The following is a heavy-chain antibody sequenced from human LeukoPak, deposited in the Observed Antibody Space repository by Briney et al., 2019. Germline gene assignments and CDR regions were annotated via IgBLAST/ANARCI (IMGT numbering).Heavy chain of an antibody. CDR1: GFIFRDHH. Sequence: GGSLSLSCAASGFIFRDHHMDWVREAPGKGLEGIGRSRNRARGSTTEYAASVRGRFTISRDDSKNSLSLHMNSLNTEDTAVYYCARDLSGGDYTAFDVWGQGTMVTVSS. D-gene: IGHD2-21*02. CDR3: ARDLSGGDYTAFDV. J-gene: IGHJ3*01. V-gene: IGHV3-72*01. CDR2: SRNRARGSTT.